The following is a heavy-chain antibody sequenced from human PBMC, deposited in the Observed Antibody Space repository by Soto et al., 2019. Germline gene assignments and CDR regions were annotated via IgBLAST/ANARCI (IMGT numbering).Heavy chain of an antibody. D-gene: IGHD3-10*01. Sequence: EVQLLESGGGLVQPGGSLRLSCAASGFTFSSYAMSWVRQAPGKGLEWMGIIYPGDSDTRYSPSFQGQVTISADKSISTAYLQWSSLKASDTAMYYCARLGFGENTSYWYFDLWGRGTLVTVSS. CDR3: ARLGFGENTSYWYFDL. V-gene: IGHV5-51*01. J-gene: IGHJ2*01. CDR1: GFTFSSYA. CDR2: IYPGDSDT.